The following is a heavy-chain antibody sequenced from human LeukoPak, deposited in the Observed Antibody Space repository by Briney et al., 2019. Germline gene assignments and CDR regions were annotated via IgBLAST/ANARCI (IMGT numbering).Heavy chain of an antibody. D-gene: IGHD3-10*01. Sequence: GASVKVSCKASGYTFTGYYMHWVRQAPGQGLEWMGWINPNSGGTNYAQKFQGRVTMTRDTSISTAYMELSRLRSDDTAVYYCARGRGNSITLIRGARAYNWFDPWGQGTLVTVSS. CDR3: ARGRGNSITLIRGARAYNWFDP. V-gene: IGHV1-2*02. CDR1: GYTFTGYY. CDR2: INPNSGGT. J-gene: IGHJ5*02.